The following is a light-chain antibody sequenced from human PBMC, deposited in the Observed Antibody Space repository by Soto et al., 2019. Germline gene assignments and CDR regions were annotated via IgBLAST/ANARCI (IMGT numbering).Light chain of an antibody. V-gene: IGKV1-9*01. CDR1: QGISSY. CDR3: QQLNTFPGT. Sequence: DIQLTQSPSFLSASVGDRVTISCRASQGISSYLAWYQQTPGNAPKLLLYASSTLQSGVPSRFSGSGSGTEFTLTIGSLQPEDFASYYCQQLNTFPGTFGQGTRLDI. CDR2: ASS. J-gene: IGKJ5*01.